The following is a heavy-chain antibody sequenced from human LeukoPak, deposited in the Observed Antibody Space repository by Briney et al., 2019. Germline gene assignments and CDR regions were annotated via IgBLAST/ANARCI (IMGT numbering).Heavy chain of an antibody. CDR2: LGRGGEYK. V-gene: IGHV3-23*01. CDR1: GFRFTDYS. Sequence: GGSLRLSCAASGFRFTDYSMSWVRQAPGKGLEWVAGLGRGGEYKYYAGSVKGRFTISRDNSKDTVSLQMNSLRAEDSAIYFCVKDRPFETCMPMDAWGQGTTVTVSS. D-gene: IGHD2-2*01. CDR3: VKDRPFETCMPMDA. J-gene: IGHJ6*02.